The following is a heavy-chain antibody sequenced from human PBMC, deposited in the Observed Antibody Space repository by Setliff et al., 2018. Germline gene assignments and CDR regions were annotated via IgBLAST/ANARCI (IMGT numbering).Heavy chain of an antibody. Sequence: ASVKVSCKASGYTFTSYAMHWVRQAPGQRLEWMGWINAGNGNTKYSQKFQGRVTMTTDTSTSTAYMELRSLRSDDTAVYYCARGAYDSYYFDYWGQGTLVTVSS. D-gene: IGHD3-16*01. CDR3: ARGAYDSYYFDY. CDR2: INAGNGNT. V-gene: IGHV1-3*01. CDR1: GYTFTSYA. J-gene: IGHJ4*02.